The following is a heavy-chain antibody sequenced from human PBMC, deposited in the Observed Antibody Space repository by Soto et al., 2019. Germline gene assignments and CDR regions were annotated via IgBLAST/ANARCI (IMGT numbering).Heavy chain of an antibody. CDR2: ISYSGST. J-gene: IGHJ6*02. D-gene: IGHD2-2*01. V-gene: IGHV4-59*01. Sequence: QVQLQESGPGLVKPSETLSLTCTVSGGSISSYYWSWIRQPPGKGLEWIGYISYSGSTNYNPSLSSRVTISVDTSKNQFSLKLSSVTAADTAVYYCAREIRDIVVVPAAARHGMDVWGQWTTVTVSS. CDR3: AREIRDIVVVPAAARHGMDV. CDR1: GGSISSYY.